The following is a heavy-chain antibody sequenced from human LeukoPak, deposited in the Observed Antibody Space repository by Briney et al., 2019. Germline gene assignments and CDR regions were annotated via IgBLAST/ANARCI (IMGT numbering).Heavy chain of an antibody. Sequence: PPETLSLTCTVSGGSISNYYWSWIRQPPGKGLEWIGYIFYSGSTNYNPSLKSRVTILVDTSKNQFTLKLSSVTAADTAIYYCAGAPNEYFFDYWGQGTLVTVSS. CDR2: IFYSGST. CDR3: AGAPNEYFFDY. V-gene: IGHV4-59*01. J-gene: IGHJ4*02. CDR1: GGSISNYY.